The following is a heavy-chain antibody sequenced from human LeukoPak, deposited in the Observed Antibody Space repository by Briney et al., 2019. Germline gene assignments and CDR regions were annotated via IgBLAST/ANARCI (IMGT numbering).Heavy chain of an antibody. Sequence: PGGSLRLSCAASGFTFSSYSMNWVRQAPGKGLEWVAFIRYDGSNKYYADSVKGRFTISRDNSKNTLYLQMNSLRAEDTAVYYCAKCKESLRLGELGDYWGQGTLVTVSS. CDR1: GFTFSSYS. D-gene: IGHD3-16*01. CDR2: IRYDGSNK. J-gene: IGHJ4*02. CDR3: AKCKESLRLGELGDY. V-gene: IGHV3-30*02.